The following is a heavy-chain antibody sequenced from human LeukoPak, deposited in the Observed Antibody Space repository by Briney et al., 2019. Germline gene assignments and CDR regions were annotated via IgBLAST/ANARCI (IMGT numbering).Heavy chain of an antibody. V-gene: IGHV5-51*01. CDR2: IYPGDSDT. J-gene: IGHJ6*02. D-gene: IGHD3-10*01. CDR3: ARHFVHFHYYGSGSYFLDSMDV. CDR1: GYSFTNYW. Sequence: GESLKISCKGSGYSFTNYWIGWVRQMPGKGLGWMGIIYPGDSDTRYSPSFQGQVTISADKSISTAYLQWSSLKASDTAMYYCARHFVHFHYYGSGSYFLDSMDVWGQGTTVTVSS.